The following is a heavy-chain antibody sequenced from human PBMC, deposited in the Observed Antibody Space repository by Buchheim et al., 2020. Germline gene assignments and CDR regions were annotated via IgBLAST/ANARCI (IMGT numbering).Heavy chain of an antibody. CDR1: GFTFNTYE. V-gene: IGHV3-48*03. J-gene: IGHJ4*02. D-gene: IGHD1-26*01. CDR3: ARVGATYF. Sequence: EVHLVASGGGLVQPGGSLRLSCTGSGFTFNTYEMNWVRQAPGKGLEWVSYISGSGSVIYYADSVKGRFTISRDNAKNSLYLQMNSLRVEDTAVYYCARVGATYFWGQGTL. CDR2: ISGSGSVI.